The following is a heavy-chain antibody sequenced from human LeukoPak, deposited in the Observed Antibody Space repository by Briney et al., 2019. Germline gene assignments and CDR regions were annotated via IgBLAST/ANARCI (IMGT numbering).Heavy chain of an antibody. CDR2: TYYSGSS. CDR3: ARLSKGRYFDYIFDH. J-gene: IGHJ4*02. CDR1: GGSVSSYEYY. Sequence: PSETLSLTCSVSGGSVSSYEYYWGWIRQPPGKGLEGIGNTYYSGSSYYNPSLKSRVTMSVDTSKNQFSLKMSSVTAADTAVYYCARLSKGRYFDYIFDHWGQGTLVTVSS. D-gene: IGHD3-9*01. V-gene: IGHV4-39*01.